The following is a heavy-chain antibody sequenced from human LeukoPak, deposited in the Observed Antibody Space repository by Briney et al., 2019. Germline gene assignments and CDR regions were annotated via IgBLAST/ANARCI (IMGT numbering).Heavy chain of an antibody. Sequence: ESDPTLANPTQTLTLTCTFSGFSLRTSGMCVSWIREPPGKALEWLARIDWDDDKYYSTSLKTRLTISKDTSKNQVVLTMTNMDPVDTATYYCARIRIAAAGLDYWGQGTLVTVSS. CDR1: GFSLRTSGMC. J-gene: IGHJ4*02. CDR2: IDWDDDK. D-gene: IGHD6-13*01. V-gene: IGHV2-70*11. CDR3: ARIRIAAAGLDY.